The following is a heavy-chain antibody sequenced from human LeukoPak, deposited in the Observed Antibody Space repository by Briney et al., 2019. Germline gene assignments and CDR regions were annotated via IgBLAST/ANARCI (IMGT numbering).Heavy chain of an antibody. D-gene: IGHD4-17*01. CDR3: ATLQLGLTTYFDY. V-gene: IGHV1-2*02. CDR2: INPNSGGT. J-gene: IGHJ4*02. Sequence: ASVKVPCKASGYTFTGYYMHWVRQAPGQGLEWMGWINPNSGGTNYAQKFQGRVTMTRDTSISTAYMELSRLRSDDTAVYYCATLQLGLTTYFDYWGQGTLVTVSS. CDR1: GYTFTGYY.